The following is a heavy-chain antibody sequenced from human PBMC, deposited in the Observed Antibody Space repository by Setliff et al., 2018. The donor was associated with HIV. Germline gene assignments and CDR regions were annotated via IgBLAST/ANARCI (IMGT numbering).Heavy chain of an antibody. CDR3: ARGPLLAGLGPYYFDY. CDR1: GGTFSNHA. Sequence: SVKVSCKASGGTFSNHAVSWVRQAPGRGLEWVGGIIPLFGTVNYAQRLQGRVTATADESTTTAYELRSLISEDTAVYYCARGPLLAGLGPYYFDYWGQGTVVTVSS. D-gene: IGHD2-21*01. J-gene: IGHJ4*02. CDR2: IIPLFGTV. V-gene: IGHV1-69*13.